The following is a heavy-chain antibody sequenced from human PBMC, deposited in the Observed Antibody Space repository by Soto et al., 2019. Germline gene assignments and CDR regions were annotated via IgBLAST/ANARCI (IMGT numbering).Heavy chain of an antibody. CDR3: ARLDGNDYDSSGYYYNYYGMDV. J-gene: IGHJ6*02. CDR2: ISSSGSTI. V-gene: IGHV3-11*01. Sequence: QVQLVESGGGLVKPGGSLRISCAASGFTFSDYYMSWIRQAPGKGLEWVSYISSSGSTIYYADSVKGRFTISRDNAKNSLYLQMNSLRAEDTAVYYCARLDGNDYDSSGYYYNYYGMDVWGQGTTVTVSS. CDR1: GFTFSDYY. D-gene: IGHD3-22*01.